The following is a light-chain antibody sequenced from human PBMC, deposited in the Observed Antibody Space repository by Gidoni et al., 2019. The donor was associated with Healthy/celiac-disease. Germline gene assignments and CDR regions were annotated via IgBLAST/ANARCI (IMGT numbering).Light chain of an antibody. Sequence: DIQMTQSPSTLSAAVGDRVTITCRASQSISSWLAWYQQKPGKAPKLLLYKASSLESGVASRVSGSGSGTEFTLTISSLQHDDFATYYCQQYNSYSTFGQGTKVEIK. CDR1: QSISSW. V-gene: IGKV1-5*03. CDR2: KAS. J-gene: IGKJ1*01. CDR3: QQYNSYST.